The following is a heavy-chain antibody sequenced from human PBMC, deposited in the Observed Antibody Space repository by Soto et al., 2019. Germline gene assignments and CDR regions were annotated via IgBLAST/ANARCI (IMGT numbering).Heavy chain of an antibody. CDR3: ATSLITTIGTTA. J-gene: IGHJ4*02. D-gene: IGHD1-1*01. CDR1: GFTFSNFG. Sequence: EVQLVESGGGLVQPGGSLRLSCEASGFTFSNFGINWVCQAPGKGLEWVSHISSSSTTIYYAESVKGRFTISRDNAKNSLYLQMSSLRGEDTAVYYCATSLITTIGTTAWGQGTLVTVSS. V-gene: IGHV3-48*01. CDR2: ISSSSTTI.